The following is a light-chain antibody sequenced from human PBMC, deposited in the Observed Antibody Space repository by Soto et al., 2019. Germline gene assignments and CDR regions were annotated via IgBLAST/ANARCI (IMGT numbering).Light chain of an antibody. J-gene: IGKJ1*01. CDR2: GAS. CDR1: QSVSSN. Sequence: EIVMTQSPDTLSVSPGERATLSCRASQSVSSNLAWYQQKPGQAPRLLIYGASTRATGIPARFSGSGSGTEFTLTISSLQSEDFAVYYCQQYNNWPLTFGQGTKVDIK. V-gene: IGKV3-15*01. CDR3: QQYNNWPLT.